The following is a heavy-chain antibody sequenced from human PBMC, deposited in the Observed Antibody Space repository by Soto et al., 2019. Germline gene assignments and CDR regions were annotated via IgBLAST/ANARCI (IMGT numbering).Heavy chain of an antibody. Sequence: GGSLRLSCAASGFTFSSYAMHWVRQAPGKGLEWVAVISYDGSNKYYADSVKGRFTISRDNSKNTLYLQMNSLRAEDTAVYYCARVVVMKLYYYYGMDVWGQGTTVTVSS. CDR3: ARVVVMKLYYYYGMDV. J-gene: IGHJ6*02. CDR1: GFTFSSYA. V-gene: IGHV3-30-3*01. D-gene: IGHD3-22*01. CDR2: ISYDGSNK.